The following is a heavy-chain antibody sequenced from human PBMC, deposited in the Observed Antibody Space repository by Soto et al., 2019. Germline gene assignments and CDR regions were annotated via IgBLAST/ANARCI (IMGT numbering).Heavy chain of an antibody. V-gene: IGHV4-31*03. J-gene: IGHJ4*02. D-gene: IGHD5-18*01. CDR3: ARGGYSYGHDY. CDR1: GDSISGGTYY. Sequence: SETLSLTCTVSGDSISGGTYYWSWIRQHPRKGLEWIGYIYHSGSSYYNPSLQSRVTMSIDASKNQFSLNLISVTAEDTAVYYCARGGYSYGHDYWGQGTLVTVSS. CDR2: IYHSGSS.